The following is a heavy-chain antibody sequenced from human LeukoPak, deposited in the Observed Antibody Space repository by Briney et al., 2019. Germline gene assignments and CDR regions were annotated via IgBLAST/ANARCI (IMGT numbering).Heavy chain of an antibody. Sequence: SGGSLRLSCAASGFIFSNAWLSWVRQAPGKGLEWVGRIRSKTDGGTADYAAPVKGRFTVSRDDSKNTLYLQMNSLETEDTAVYYCITDPVTLPTYYYYYMAVWGKGTTVTVSS. V-gene: IGHV3-15*01. CDR1: GFIFSNAW. CDR3: ITDPVTLPTYYYYYMAV. CDR2: IRSKTDGGTA. D-gene: IGHD1-26*01. J-gene: IGHJ6*03.